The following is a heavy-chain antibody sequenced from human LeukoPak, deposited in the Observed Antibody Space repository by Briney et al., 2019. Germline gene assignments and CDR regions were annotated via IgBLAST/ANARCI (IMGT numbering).Heavy chain of an antibody. CDR1: GGTSSSYA. J-gene: IGHJ3*02. V-gene: IGHV1-69*01. Sequence: GASVKVSCKASGGTSSSYAISWVRQAPGQGLESMGGIIPIFGTANYAQKFQGRVTITADESTSTAYMELSSLRSEDTAVYYCAREDAGAVATRLDAFDIWGQGTMVTVSS. D-gene: IGHD5-12*01. CDR2: IIPIFGTA. CDR3: AREDAGAVATRLDAFDI.